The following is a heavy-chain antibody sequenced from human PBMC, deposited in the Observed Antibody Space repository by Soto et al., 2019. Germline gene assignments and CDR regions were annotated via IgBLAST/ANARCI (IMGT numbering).Heavy chain of an antibody. D-gene: IGHD2-15*01. V-gene: IGHV4-59*08. Sequence: QVQLQESGPGLVKPSETLSLTCTVSGGSVSRDYWTWIRQPPGKGLEYIGYIYYSGTNDYNPSLKSRVTISLATSKNQFSLSLTSVTAADTAVYYCARKTRNCSGGICYGWFDSWGQGTLVTVSS. CDR2: IYYSGTN. J-gene: IGHJ5*01. CDR1: GGSVSRDY. CDR3: ARKTRNCSGGICYGWFDS.